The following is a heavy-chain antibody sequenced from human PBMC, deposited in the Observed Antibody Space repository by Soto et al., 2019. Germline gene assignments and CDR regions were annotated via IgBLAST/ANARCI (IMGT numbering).Heavy chain of an antibody. V-gene: IGHV5-51*01. CDR3: ARLGFNYHFLSRYYTVHHYSGIDV. D-gene: IGHD3-3*01. CDR2: IYPGDSDT. Sequence: GESLKMSCMGSRYKVSTWHNFTSYWIAWVRQMPGEGLEWMGIIYPGDSDTRYSPAFQGQVTISADKSINPLDLQWNSLTASETATYFCARLGFNYHFLSRYYTVHHYSGIDVWAQAITVTVSS. J-gene: IGHJ6*02. CDR1: RYKVSTWHNFTSYW.